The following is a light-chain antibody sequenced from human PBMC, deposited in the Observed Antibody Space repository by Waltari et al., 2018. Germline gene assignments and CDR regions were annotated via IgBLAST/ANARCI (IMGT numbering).Light chain of an antibody. V-gene: IGLV2-11*01. CDR1: SSDIGAFDF. CDR3: CSYAGADTSVL. Sequence: QSALTQPRSVSGSPGQSVTISCTGTSSDIGAFDFVSWYQQYPGQAPKLMSSDVNKRPPGVPDRFSASKSGNTASLTISGLLNEDEADYYCCSYAGADTSVLFGGGTTVTVL. CDR2: DVN. J-gene: IGLJ2*01.